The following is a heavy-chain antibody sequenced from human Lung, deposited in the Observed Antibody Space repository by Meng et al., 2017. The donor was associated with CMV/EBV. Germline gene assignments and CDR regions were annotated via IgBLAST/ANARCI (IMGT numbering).Heavy chain of an antibody. CDR3: TADHGSGRYS. CDR1: GLIFNTYW. Sequence: LSSAAAGLIFNTYWMHWVRQAPGKGLVWVSRIKPDGRSTTYAEAVKGRFTISRDNAKNTLYLQMNSLRDEDTAVYYCTADHGSGRYSWGQGTLVTVSS. CDR2: IKPDGRST. V-gene: IGHV3-74*03. D-gene: IGHD3-10*01. J-gene: IGHJ5*02.